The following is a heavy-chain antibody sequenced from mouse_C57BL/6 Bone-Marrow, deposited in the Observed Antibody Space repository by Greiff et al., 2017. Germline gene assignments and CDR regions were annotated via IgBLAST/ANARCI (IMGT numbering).Heavy chain of an antibody. CDR1: GYTFTSYW. CDR3: ARGRGVRGAMDY. Sequence: QVQLQQPGAELVRPGSSVKLSCKASGYTFTSYWMHWVKQRPIQGLEWIGNIDPSDSETHYNQKFKDKATLTVDKSSSTADMQLSSLTSEDSAVYYCARGRGVRGAMDYWGQGTSVTVSS. CDR2: IDPSDSET. D-gene: IGHD2-2*01. J-gene: IGHJ4*01. V-gene: IGHV1-52*01.